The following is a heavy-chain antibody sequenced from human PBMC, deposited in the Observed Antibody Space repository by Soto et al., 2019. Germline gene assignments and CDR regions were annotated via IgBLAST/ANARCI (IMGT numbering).Heavy chain of an antibody. D-gene: IGHD6-6*01. CDR2: IYPGDSDT. CDR1: GYSFTSDW. V-gene: IGHV5-51*01. Sequence: KISCKGSGYSFTSDWIGWVRQMPGKGLEWMGIIYPGDSDTRYSPSFQGQVTISAAKSISTAYLQWSSLKASDTAMYYCARHRGKVAARPDYYYYYMDVWGKGTTVTVSS. CDR3: ARHRGKVAARPDYYYYYMDV. J-gene: IGHJ6*03.